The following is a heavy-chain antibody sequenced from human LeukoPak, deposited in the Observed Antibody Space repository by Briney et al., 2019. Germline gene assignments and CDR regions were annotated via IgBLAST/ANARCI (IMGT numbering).Heavy chain of an antibody. Sequence: KAGGSLRLSCSASGFSVTNGWMSWVRQAPGKGLEWAGRIKDRTDGGTTAYAAPVKGRFTISREDSKNTVYLEMNSLKTEDTAVYFCTTATVVWGVSAYWGQGTLVTVSS. CDR3: TTATVVWGVSAY. CDR2: IKDRTDGGTT. D-gene: IGHD3-10*01. CDR1: GFSVTNGW. V-gene: IGHV3-15*01. J-gene: IGHJ4*02.